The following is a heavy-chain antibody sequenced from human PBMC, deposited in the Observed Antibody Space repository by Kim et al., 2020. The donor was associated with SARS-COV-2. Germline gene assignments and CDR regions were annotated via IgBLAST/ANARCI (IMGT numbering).Heavy chain of an antibody. CDR3: ARGLFGAATMWDYYYYGMDL. D-gene: IGHD3-3*01. Sequence: SETLSLTCAVYGGSFSGYYWSWIRQPPGKGLEWIGEINHSGSTNYNPSLKSRVTISVDTSKNQFSLKLSSVTAADTAVYYCARGLFGAATMWDYYYYGMDLWGQGPTVTVSS. CDR1: GGSFSGYY. CDR2: INHSGST. J-gene: IGHJ6*02. V-gene: IGHV4-34*01.